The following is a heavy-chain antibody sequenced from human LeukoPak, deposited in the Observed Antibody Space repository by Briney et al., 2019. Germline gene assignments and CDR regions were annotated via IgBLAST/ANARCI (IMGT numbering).Heavy chain of an antibody. CDR2: IYYSGST. CDR1: GGSISSYY. D-gene: IGHD6-19*01. V-gene: IGHV4-59*01. J-gene: IGHJ5*02. CDR3: ARAIAVATWFDP. Sequence: SETLSLTCTVSGGSISSYYWSWIRQPPGKGLEWIGYIYYSGSTNYNPSLKSRVTISVDTSKNQFPLKLSSVTAADTAVYYCARAIAVATWFDPWGQGTLVTVSS.